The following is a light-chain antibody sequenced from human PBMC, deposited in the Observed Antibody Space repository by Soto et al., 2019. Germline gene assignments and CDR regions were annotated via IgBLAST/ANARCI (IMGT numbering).Light chain of an antibody. CDR1: SGHYSYT. Sequence: QLVLTQSPSASASLGASVKRTCTLSSGHYSYTIAWHQQQPEKGPRYLMKLNSDGSHSKGDGIPDRFSGSSSGAERYLTISSLQSEDEADYYCQTWGTGIRVFGGGTKLTVL. J-gene: IGLJ3*02. CDR2: LNSDGSH. CDR3: QTWGTGIRV. V-gene: IGLV4-69*01.